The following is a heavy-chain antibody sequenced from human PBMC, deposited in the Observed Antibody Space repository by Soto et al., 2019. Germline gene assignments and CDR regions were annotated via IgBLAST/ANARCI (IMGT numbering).Heavy chain of an antibody. CDR3: ARDQRIVGAKTGAFDI. V-gene: IGHV4-31*03. J-gene: IGHJ3*02. CDR2: IYYSGST. D-gene: IGHD1-26*01. Sequence: QVQLQESGPGLVKPSQTLSLTCTVSGGSISSGGYYWSWIRQHPGKGLEWIGYIYYSGSTYYNPSLKSRVTISVDTSKNQFSLKLSSVTAADTAVYYCARDQRIVGAKTGAFDIWGQGTMVTVSS. CDR1: GGSISSGGYY.